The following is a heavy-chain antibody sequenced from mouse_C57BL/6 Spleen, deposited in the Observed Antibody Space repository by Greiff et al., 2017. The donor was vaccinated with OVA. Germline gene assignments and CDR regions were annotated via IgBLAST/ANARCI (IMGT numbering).Heavy chain of an antibody. CDR2: IDPSDGYT. CDR3: ARSDGSDY. V-gene: IGHV1-50*01. CDR1: GYTFTSYW. Sequence: VQLQQPGAELVKPGASVKLSCKASGYTFTSYWMQWVKQRPGQGLEWIGEIDPSDGYTNYNHKFKGKATLTVDTSSSTAYMQLSSLTSEDSAVYSSARSDGSDYWGQGTTLTVSS. J-gene: IGHJ2*01. D-gene: IGHD2-3*01.